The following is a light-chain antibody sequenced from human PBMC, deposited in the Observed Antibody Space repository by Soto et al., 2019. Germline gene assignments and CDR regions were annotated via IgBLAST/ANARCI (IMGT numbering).Light chain of an antibody. J-gene: IGLJ2*01. V-gene: IGLV1-47*01. Sequence: QSVLTQPPSASGTPGQRVTISCSGSSSNVGSHYVYWYQQLPGAAPKLLIYRNYQRPSGVPDRFSGSKSGTSASLAISGLRSEDEADYYCAAWDDSLSGPVFGGETKLTVL. CDR2: RNY. CDR3: AAWDDSLSGPV. CDR1: SSNVGSHY.